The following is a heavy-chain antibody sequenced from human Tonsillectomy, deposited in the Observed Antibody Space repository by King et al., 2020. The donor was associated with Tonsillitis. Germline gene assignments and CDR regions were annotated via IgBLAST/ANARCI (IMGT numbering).Heavy chain of an antibody. CDR2: ISSNGNAQ. CDR3: VKDGGSVWTDLDY. V-gene: IGHV3-30*01. Sequence: VQLVESGGGVVQPGRSLRLSCAASGFTFSSSAVHWVRQAPGKGLEWVTGISSNGNAQFYADFVKGRFTISRDNSKNTLYLQMNSLSAEDTAVYYCVKDGGSVWTDLDYWGQGTLVTVSS. J-gene: IGHJ4*02. D-gene: IGHD6-19*01. CDR1: GFTFSSSA.